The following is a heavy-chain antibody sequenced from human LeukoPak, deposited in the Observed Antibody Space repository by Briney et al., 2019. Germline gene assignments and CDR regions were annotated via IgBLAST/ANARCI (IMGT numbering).Heavy chain of an antibody. D-gene: IGHD3-10*01. V-gene: IGHV3-23*01. CDR1: GFTFSSYA. Sequence: GGSLRLSCAASGFTFSSYAMNWVRQAPGKGLEWVSAITGSGGRTYYADSVKGRFTISRDNSKNTLYLQMNSLTIEDTAVYYCATDPTLLWFGDFAFFDYWGQGTLVTVSS. CDR3: ATDPTLLWFGDFAFFDY. J-gene: IGHJ4*02. CDR2: ITGSGGRT.